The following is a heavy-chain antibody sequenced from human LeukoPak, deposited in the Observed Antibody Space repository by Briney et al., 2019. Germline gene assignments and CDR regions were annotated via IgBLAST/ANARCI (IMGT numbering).Heavy chain of an antibody. J-gene: IGHJ4*02. D-gene: IGHD2-15*01. CDR3: ARGPVAFCSGGSCSPKPPFDY. CDR1: GFTLSSNS. CDR2: ISSGSTYK. V-gene: IGHV3-21*01. Sequence: PGGSLRPSCVASGFTLSSNSMHWARQAPGKGLEWVSSISSGSTYKYYADSVKGRFTISRDNAKNSLYLQMDSLRAEDAAVYYCARGPVAFCSGGSCSPKPPFDYWGQGTLVTVSS.